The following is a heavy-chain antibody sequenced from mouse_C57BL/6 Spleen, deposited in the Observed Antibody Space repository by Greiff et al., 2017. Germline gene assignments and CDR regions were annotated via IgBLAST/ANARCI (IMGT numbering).Heavy chain of an antibody. D-gene: IGHD1-1*01. J-gene: IGHJ2*01. CDR2: IYPGNSDT. CDR1: GYTFTSYW. Sequence: EVQLQQSGTVLARPGASVKMSCKTSGYTFTSYWMHWVKQRPGQGLKWIGAIYPGNSDTSYNQKFKGKAKLTAVTSASTAYMELSSLTNEDSAVYYCTFITTVFDYWGQGTTLTVSS. CDR3: TFITTVFDY. V-gene: IGHV1-5*01.